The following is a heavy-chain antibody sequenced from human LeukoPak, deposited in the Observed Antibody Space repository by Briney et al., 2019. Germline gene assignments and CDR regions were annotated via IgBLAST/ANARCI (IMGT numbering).Heavy chain of an antibody. J-gene: IGHJ6*02. CDR3: ARHTTPYYGMDV. CDR1: GGSIGSSNYY. CDR2: IYYSGST. Sequence: PSETLSLTCTVSGGSIGSSNYYWGWIRQPPGKGLEWIGSIYYSGSTYYNLSLKSRVTISVDTSKNQFSLKLSSVTAADTAVYYCARHTTPYYGMDVWGQGTTVTVSS. D-gene: IGHD2-15*01. V-gene: IGHV4-39*01.